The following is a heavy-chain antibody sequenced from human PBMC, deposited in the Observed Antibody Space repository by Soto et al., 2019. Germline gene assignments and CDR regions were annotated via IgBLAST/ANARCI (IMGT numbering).Heavy chain of an antibody. J-gene: IGHJ6*02. D-gene: IGHD6-13*01. CDR2: IYYSGST. CDR3: ARRGIADYYYGMDV. CDR1: GGSISSSSYY. V-gene: IGHV4-39*01. Sequence: PSETLSLSCTVSGGSISSSSYYSGWIRQPPGKGLEWIGSIYYSGSTYYNPSLKSRVTISVDTSKNQFSLKLSSVTAADTAVYYCARRGIADYYYGMDVWGQGTTVT.